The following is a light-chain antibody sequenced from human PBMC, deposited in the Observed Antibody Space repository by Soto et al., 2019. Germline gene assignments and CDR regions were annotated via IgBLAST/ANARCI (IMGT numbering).Light chain of an antibody. CDR2: DVS. J-gene: IGLJ1*01. CDR3: SSYTSSSTLSRYV. CDR1: SSDVGGYNY. V-gene: IGLV2-14*01. Sequence: QSVLTQPASVSGSPGQSITISCTGTSSDVGGYNYVSWYQQHPGKAPKLMIYDVSNRPSGVSNRFSGSKSGNTASLTISGLQAEDEVDYYCSSYTSSSTLSRYVFGTGTKVTVL.